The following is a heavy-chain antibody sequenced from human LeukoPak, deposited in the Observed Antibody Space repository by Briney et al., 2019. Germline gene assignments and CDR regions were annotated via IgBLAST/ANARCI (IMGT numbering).Heavy chain of an antibody. V-gene: IGHV3-9*01. J-gene: IGHJ4*02. CDR2: ISWNSGSI. D-gene: IGHD3-22*01. CDR3: AKDARRDYYDSSGYSYYFDY. CDR1: GFTFDDYA. Sequence: GRSLRLSCAASGFTFDDYAMHWVRQAPGKGLEWVSGISWNSGSIGYADSVKGRFTISRDNAKNSLYLLMNSLRAEDTALYYCAKDARRDYYDSSGYSYYFDYWGQGTLVTVSS.